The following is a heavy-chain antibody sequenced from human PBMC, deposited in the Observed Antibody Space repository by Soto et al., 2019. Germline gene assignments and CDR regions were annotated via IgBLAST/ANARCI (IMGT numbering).Heavy chain of an antibody. CDR1: GGTFSSYA. CDR3: ARQVVVTKVVPDYYYGMDV. V-gene: IGHV1-69*13. CDR2: IIPIFGTA. J-gene: IGHJ6*02. D-gene: IGHD3-22*01. Sequence: SVKVSCKASGGTFSSYAISWVRQAPGQGLEWTGGIIPIFGTANYAQKFQGRVTITADESTSTAYMELSSLRSEDTAVYYCARQVVVTKVVPDYYYGMDVWGQGTTVTVSS.